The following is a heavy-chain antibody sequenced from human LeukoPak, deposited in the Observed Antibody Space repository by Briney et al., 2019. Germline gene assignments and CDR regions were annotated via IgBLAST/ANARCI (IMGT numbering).Heavy chain of an antibody. Sequence: GGSLRLSCAASGFTFSSCSMNWVRQAPGKGLEWVSSISSSSSYIYYADSVKGRFTISRDNAKNSLYLQMNSLRAEDTAVYYCASSPVGSSGWYYFDYWGQGTLVTVSS. J-gene: IGHJ4*02. CDR1: GFTFSSCS. CDR2: ISSSSSYI. D-gene: IGHD6-19*01. CDR3: ASSPVGSSGWYYFDY. V-gene: IGHV3-21*01.